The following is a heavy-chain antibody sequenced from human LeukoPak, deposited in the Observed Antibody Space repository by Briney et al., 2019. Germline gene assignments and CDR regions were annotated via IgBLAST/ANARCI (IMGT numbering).Heavy chain of an antibody. J-gene: IGHJ4*02. CDR1: GFTFSSYS. V-gene: IGHV3-21*01. D-gene: IGHD6-13*01. CDR2: ISSSSSYI. CDR3: AKEIAAAGRGMIDY. Sequence: GGSLRLSCAASGFTFSSYSMNWVRQAPGKGLEWVSSISSSSSYIYYADSVKGRFTISRDNAKNSLYLQMNSLRAEDTAVYYCAKEIAAAGRGMIDYWGQGTLVTVSS.